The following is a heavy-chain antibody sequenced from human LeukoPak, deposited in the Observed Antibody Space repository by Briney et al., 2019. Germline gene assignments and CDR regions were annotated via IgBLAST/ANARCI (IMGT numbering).Heavy chain of an antibody. CDR1: GYTFASYY. V-gene: IGHV1-69*02. CDR3: ARTLQNDYYGSGSYFYFDY. D-gene: IGHD3-10*01. Sequence: ASVKVSCKASGYTFASYYMHWVRQAPGQGLEWMGRIIPILGIANYAQKFQGRVTITADKSTSTAYMELSSLRSEDTAVYYCARTLQNDYYGSGSYFYFDYWGQGTLVTVSS. J-gene: IGHJ4*02. CDR2: IIPILGIA.